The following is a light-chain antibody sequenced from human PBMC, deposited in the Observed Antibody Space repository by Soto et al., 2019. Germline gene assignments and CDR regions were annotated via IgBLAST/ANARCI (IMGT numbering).Light chain of an antibody. CDR2: TNN. J-gene: IGLJ2*01. CDR3: AVWDDSLNGLV. Sequence: QAVVTQPPSASGTPGQRVTISCSGGSSNIGSNTVNWYQQLPGTAPKLLIYTNNQRPSGVPDRFSGSKSGTSASLAISGLQSEDEADYYCAVWDDSLNGLVFGGGTKVTVL. CDR1: SSNIGSNT. V-gene: IGLV1-44*01.